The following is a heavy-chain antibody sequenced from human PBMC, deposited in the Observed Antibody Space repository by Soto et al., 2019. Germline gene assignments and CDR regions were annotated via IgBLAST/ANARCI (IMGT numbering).Heavy chain of an antibody. CDR2: INHRGSS. Sequence: XETLSLTCAVDGGSLSGYAWSWIRQSPGKGLEWIGEINHRGSSDYNPSLKSRVTISIDASKNHVTLELTSVTAADTAVYYCARSDNRNSLYGVDVWGQGAAVTVSS. V-gene: IGHV4-34*01. CDR1: GGSLSGYA. D-gene: IGHD1-7*01. J-gene: IGHJ6*02. CDR3: ARSDNRNSLYGVDV.